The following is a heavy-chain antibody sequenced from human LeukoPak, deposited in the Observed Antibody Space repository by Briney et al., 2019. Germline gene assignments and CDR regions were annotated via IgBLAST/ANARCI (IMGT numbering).Heavy chain of an antibody. J-gene: IGHJ4*02. Sequence: ASVKVSCKASGYTFTSYYIHWVRQAPGQGLEWMGIINPNGGSTNYAQKFQGRVTMTGDTPTSTVYMELSSLRSEDTAVYYCARGGYYYDSSGYYSNFDYWGQGTLVTVSS. CDR2: INPNGGST. V-gene: IGHV1-46*01. CDR1: GYTFTSYY. D-gene: IGHD3-22*01. CDR3: ARGGYYYDSSGYYSNFDY.